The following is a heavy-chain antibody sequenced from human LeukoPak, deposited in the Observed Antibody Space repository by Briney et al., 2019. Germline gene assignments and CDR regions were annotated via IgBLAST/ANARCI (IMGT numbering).Heavy chain of an antibody. CDR2: ISYDGSNK. CDR3: ARDSGSYFGDY. Sequence: GGSLRLSCAASGFTFSSYAMHWVRQAPGKGLEWVAVISYDGSNKYYADSVKGRFTISRDNSKNTLYLQMNSLRAEDTAAYYCARDSGSYFGDYWGQGTLVTVSS. D-gene: IGHD1-26*01. CDR1: GFTFSSYA. V-gene: IGHV3-30*04. J-gene: IGHJ4*02.